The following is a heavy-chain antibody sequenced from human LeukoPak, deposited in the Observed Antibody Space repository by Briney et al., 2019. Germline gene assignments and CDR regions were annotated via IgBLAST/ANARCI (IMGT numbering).Heavy chain of an antibody. Sequence: GALELSFAASGFPFSSYSMSWVRPAPGKGLEWVSSISDSGGNTYYADSVKGRFTISRDNSKNTLYLQMNSLRAEDTAVYYCAKRVAYSSSWPYFDYWGQGTLVTVSS. D-gene: IGHD6-13*01. CDR2: ISDSGGNT. J-gene: IGHJ4*02. CDR1: GFPFSSYS. V-gene: IGHV3-23*01. CDR3: AKRVAYSSSWPYFDY.